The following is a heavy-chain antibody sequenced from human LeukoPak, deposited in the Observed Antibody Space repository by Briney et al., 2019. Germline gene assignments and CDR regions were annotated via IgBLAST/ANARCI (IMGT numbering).Heavy chain of an antibody. Sequence: PGGSLRLSCAASGFIFSGYWMSWVRQAPGKGLEWVANIKQDGSEKYYVDSVKGRFTISRDNAKNSLYLQMNSLRAEDTAVYYCAREAAFDMWGQGTMVTVSS. CDR3: AREAAFDM. V-gene: IGHV3-7*01. CDR1: GFIFSGYW. J-gene: IGHJ3*02. CDR2: IKQDGSEK.